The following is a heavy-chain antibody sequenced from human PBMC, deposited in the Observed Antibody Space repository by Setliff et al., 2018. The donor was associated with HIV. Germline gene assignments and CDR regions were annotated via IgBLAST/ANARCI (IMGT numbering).Heavy chain of an antibody. CDR2: IFSSDQS. CDR1: GFSLSNPEMG. Sequence: SGPTLVNPTETLTLTCTVSGFSLSNPEMGVSWIRQPPGKALEWLAHIFSSDQSRFNTALKNRLTISKDTSRSQVVLTMTNTDPVDTATYYCARFKDYVWSSWPPPPFDSWGQGILVTVSS. V-gene: IGHV2-26*01. J-gene: IGHJ4*02. D-gene: IGHD3-16*01. CDR3: ARFKDYVWSSWPPPPFDS.